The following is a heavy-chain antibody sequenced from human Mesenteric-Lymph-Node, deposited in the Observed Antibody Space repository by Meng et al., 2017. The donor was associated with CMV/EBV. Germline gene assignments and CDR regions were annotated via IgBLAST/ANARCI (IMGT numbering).Heavy chain of an antibody. Sequence: GESLKISCADSGFTISSYAMHWVRQAPGKGLEWVTLISYDGSNKYYADSVKGRFTISRDSSKKTVYLQMNSLRVEDTAVYYCAKQDAEYYFDYWGPGTLVTVSS. CDR1: GFTISSYA. V-gene: IGHV3-30*04. CDR3: AKQDAEYYFDY. CDR2: ISYDGSNK. J-gene: IGHJ4*02.